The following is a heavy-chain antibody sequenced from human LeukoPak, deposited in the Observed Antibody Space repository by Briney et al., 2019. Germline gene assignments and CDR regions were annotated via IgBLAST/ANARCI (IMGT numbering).Heavy chain of an antibody. Sequence: SETLSLXCAVYGGSFSGYYWSWSRQPPGKGLEWIGEINHSGSTNYNPSLKSRVTISVDTSKNQFSLKLSSVTAADTAVYYCARVLSWFDPWGQGTLVTVSS. CDR2: INHSGST. D-gene: IGHD3-10*01. CDR1: GGSFSGYY. J-gene: IGHJ5*02. V-gene: IGHV4-34*01. CDR3: ARVLSWFDP.